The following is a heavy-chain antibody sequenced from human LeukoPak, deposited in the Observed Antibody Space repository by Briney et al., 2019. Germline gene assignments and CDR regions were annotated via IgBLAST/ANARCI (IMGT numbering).Heavy chain of an antibody. J-gene: IGHJ4*02. Sequence: GGSLRLSCAASGFTFSTYRMHWVRQAPGKGLEYVSAISSNGGSTDYADSVKGRFTISRDNSKNTLYLQMSSLRAEDTAVYYCVKGGDYYGSGSYGGVDYWGQGTLVTVSS. CDR1: GFTFSTYR. D-gene: IGHD3-10*01. CDR3: VKGGDYYGSGSYGGVDY. CDR2: ISSNGGST. V-gene: IGHV3-64D*09.